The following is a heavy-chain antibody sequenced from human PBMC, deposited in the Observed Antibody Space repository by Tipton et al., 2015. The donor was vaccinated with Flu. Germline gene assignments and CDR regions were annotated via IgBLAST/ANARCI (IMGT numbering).Heavy chain of an antibody. V-gene: IGHV4-59*12. CDR1: GASINSNF. Sequence: TLSLTCTVSGASINSNFWSWIRQSPGKGLEWIGYIYSGGSTKYNPYFESRVTMSIDTSRNQFSMKVTSVTAADTAVYFCLIEPSSSYINRFDPWGQGTRVTVSS. CDR3: LIEPSSSYINRFDP. CDR2: IYSGGST. J-gene: IGHJ5*02. D-gene: IGHD2-15*01.